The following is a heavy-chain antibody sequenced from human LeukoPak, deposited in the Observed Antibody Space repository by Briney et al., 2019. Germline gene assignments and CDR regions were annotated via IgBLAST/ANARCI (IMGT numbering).Heavy chain of an antibody. CDR1: GGSIIHYY. CDR2: VYYSGST. Sequence: SSETLSLTCTVSGGSIIHYYWSWIRQSPGRGLEWIGYVYYSGSTNYNPSFKSRVSMSVDTSKSQISLNLKSVTPADTATYYCVGGHLRIIQYYFDYWGQGSHVIVS. CDR3: VGGHLRIIQYYFDY. D-gene: IGHD2-15*01. V-gene: IGHV4-59*13. J-gene: IGHJ4*02.